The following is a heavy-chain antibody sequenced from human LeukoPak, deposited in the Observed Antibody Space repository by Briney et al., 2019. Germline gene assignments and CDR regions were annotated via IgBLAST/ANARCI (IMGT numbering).Heavy chain of an antibody. Sequence: SETLSLTCTVSGDSISTYYWSWIRQPPGKGLKWIGYMYYSGSTNYNPSLKSRVTISLDTPKNQFSLRLNSVTAADTAVYYCARGVAGYGPHDYWGQGTLVTVSS. CDR2: MYYSGST. CDR3: ARGVAGYGPHDY. D-gene: IGHD5-12*01. J-gene: IGHJ4*02. V-gene: IGHV4-59*01. CDR1: GDSISTYY.